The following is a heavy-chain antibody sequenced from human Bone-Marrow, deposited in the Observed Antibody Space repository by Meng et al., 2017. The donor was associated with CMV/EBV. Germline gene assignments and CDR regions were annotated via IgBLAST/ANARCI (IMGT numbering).Heavy chain of an antibody. CDR2: IYGSGTT. J-gene: IGHJ6*02. D-gene: IGHD3-3*01. CDR1: GFTVSRNY. V-gene: IGHV3-66*03. Sequence: GGSLRLSCAASGFTVSRNYMGWVRQAPGKGLEWVSVIYGSGTTNYPDFVKGRFTISRDNSKNTLYLQMNSLRAEDTAVYYCVKDLRRRYDFWSGYYMQGTRNEDYYYYGMDVWGQGTTVTVSS. CDR3: VKDLRRRYDFWSGYYMQGTRNEDYYYYGMDV.